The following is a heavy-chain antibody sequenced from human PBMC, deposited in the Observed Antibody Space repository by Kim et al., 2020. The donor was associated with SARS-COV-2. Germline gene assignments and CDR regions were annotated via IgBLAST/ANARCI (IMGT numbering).Heavy chain of an antibody. CDR2: IYYSGST. J-gene: IGHJ4*02. CDR3: AREYPIAPAAAFDY. V-gene: IGHV4-59*01. CDR1: GGSISSYY. Sequence: SETLSLTCTVSGGSISSYYWSWIRQPPGKGLEWIGYIYYSGSTNYNPSLKSRVTISVDTSKNQFSLKLSSVTAADTAVYYCAREYPIAPAAAFDYWGQGTLVTVSS. D-gene: IGHD6-13*01.